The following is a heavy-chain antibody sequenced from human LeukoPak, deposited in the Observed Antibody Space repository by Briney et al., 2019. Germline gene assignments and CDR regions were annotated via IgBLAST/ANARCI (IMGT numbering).Heavy chain of an antibody. V-gene: IGHV3-66*02. CDR2: IYSGGST. Sequence: QPGGSLRLSCAASGFTVSSNYMSWVRQAPGKGLEWVSVIYSGGSTYYADSVKGGFTISRANSKNTLYLQMNSLSAEDTALYYCASRGAYMGRYYYYYMDVWGKGTTVTVSS. D-gene: IGHD3-16*01. J-gene: IGHJ6*03. CDR3: ASRGAYMGRYYYYYMDV. CDR1: GFTVSSNY.